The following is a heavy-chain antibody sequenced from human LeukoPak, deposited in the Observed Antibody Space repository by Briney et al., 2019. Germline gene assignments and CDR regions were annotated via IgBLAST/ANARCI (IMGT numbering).Heavy chain of an antibody. CDR1: GGSIGSYY. J-gene: IGHJ6*02. D-gene: IGHD2-15*01. CDR2: IYYSGSA. V-gene: IGHV4-59*01. Sequence: SETLSLTCTVSGGSIGSYYWSWIRQPPGRGLEWIGYIYYSGSANYNPSLKSRVTISVDTSKNQFSLKLSSVTAADTAVYYRARAPGGWSMDVWGQGTTVTVSS. CDR3: ARAPGGWSMDV.